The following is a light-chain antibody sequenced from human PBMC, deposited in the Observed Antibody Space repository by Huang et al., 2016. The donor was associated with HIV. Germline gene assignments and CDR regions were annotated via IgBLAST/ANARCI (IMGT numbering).Light chain of an antibody. CDR3: QQSCSVPRT. CDR1: QNIGKS. Sequence: DIQMTQSPPSLSASVGDRVTFTCRSDQNIGKSLNWYQQKVGKAPKLLIYTASTWEGGVPSRVSGSGSGSLFSLKSTKLKPEDFATYYCQQSCSVPRTFG. J-gene: IGKJ1*01. V-gene: IGKV1-39*01. CDR2: TAS.